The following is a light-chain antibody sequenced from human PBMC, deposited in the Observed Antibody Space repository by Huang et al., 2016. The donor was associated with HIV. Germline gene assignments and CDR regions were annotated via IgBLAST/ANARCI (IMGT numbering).Light chain of an antibody. CDR3: QQYNNWPPLT. CDR1: QSVSSN. Sequence: EIVMTQSPATLSVSPGESATLSCRAGQSVSSNLAWYQQKPGQTPRLLINGASTRATGIPARFSGSGSGTEFTLTISSLQSEDFAVYYCQQYNNWPPLTFGGGTKVEIK. J-gene: IGKJ4*01. V-gene: IGKV3-15*01. CDR2: GAS.